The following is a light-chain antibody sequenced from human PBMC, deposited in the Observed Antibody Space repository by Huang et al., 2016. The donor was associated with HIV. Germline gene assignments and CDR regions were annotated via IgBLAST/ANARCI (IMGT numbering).Light chain of an antibody. V-gene: IGKV4-1*01. J-gene: IGKJ2*01. CDR3: QQYYSTPYT. CDR2: WAS. Sequence: DIVMTQSPDPLAVSLGERATINCKSSQSVLYRSNKKNYLAWYQHKPGQPPKLLIYWASCPDSGVPDRFSGRGSGTDFTFTISSLHAEDVAVYFCQQYYSTPYTFGQGTKLEIK. CDR1: QSVLYRSNKKNY.